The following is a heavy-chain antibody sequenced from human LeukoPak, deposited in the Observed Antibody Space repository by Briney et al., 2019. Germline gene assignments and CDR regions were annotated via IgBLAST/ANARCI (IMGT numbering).Heavy chain of an antibody. CDR3: AKDDSCDYGGLDY. CDR2: IRGSDGST. V-gene: IGHV3-23*01. J-gene: IGHJ4*02. Sequence: GGSLRLSCAASGFPFSPYAMSWVRQAPGKGLEWVSSIRGSDGSTYYADSVKGRFAISRDNSKNTLYLQMNSLRAEDTAVYYCAKDDSCDYGGLDYWGQGTLVTVSS. D-gene: IGHD4-23*01. CDR1: GFPFSPYA.